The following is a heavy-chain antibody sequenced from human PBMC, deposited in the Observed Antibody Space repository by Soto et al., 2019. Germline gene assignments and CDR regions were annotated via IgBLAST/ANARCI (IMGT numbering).Heavy chain of an antibody. CDR1: GYTFTSYD. CDR3: ARGSDDYSNGGYYYYYGMDV. D-gene: IGHD4-4*01. CDR2: VNPNSGNT. Sequence: ASVKVSCKASGYTFTSYDINWVRQATGQGLEWMGWVNPNSGNTGYAQKFQGRVTMTRNTSTSTAYMELSSLRSEDTAVYYCARGSDDYSNGGYYYYYGMDVWGQGTTVTVSS. J-gene: IGHJ6*02. V-gene: IGHV1-8*01.